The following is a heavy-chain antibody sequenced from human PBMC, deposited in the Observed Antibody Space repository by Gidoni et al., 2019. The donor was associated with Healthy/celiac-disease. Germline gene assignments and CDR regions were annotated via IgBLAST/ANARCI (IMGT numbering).Heavy chain of an antibody. D-gene: IGHD3-10*01. J-gene: IGHJ5*02. Sequence: QVQLVQSGAEVKKPGSSVKVSCKASGGTFSSYAISWVRQAPGQGLEWMGRIIPILGIANYAQKFQGRVTITADKSTSTAYMELSSLRSEDTAVYYCARERKDYYGSGSYGWFDPWGQGTLVTVSS. V-gene: IGHV1-69*04. CDR3: ARERKDYYGSGSYGWFDP. CDR1: GGTFSSYA. CDR2: IIPILGIA.